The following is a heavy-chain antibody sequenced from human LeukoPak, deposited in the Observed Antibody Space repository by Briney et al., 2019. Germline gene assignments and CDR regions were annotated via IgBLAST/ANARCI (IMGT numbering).Heavy chain of an antibody. Sequence: SQTLSLTCTVSGGSISSGDYYWSWIRQPPGKGLEWIGYIYYSGSTYYNPSLKSRVTISVDTSENQFSLKLSSVTAADTAVYYCARADILTGYYYFDYWGQGTLVTASS. CDR2: IYYSGST. CDR3: ARADILTGYYYFDY. D-gene: IGHD3-9*01. V-gene: IGHV4-30-4*01. CDR1: GGSISSGDYY. J-gene: IGHJ4*02.